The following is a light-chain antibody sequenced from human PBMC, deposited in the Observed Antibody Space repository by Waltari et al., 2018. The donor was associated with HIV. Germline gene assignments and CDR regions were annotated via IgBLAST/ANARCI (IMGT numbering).Light chain of an antibody. CDR2: NAS. V-gene: IGKV1-5*03. CDR3: QQYKSSYT. J-gene: IGKJ2*01. CDR1: KNVYGW. Sequence: IQMNQSPSTLSTSVGDRVNNTCRPSKNVYGWLSWYQQKPGKASKLLIYNASSLESGVPSRFSGRGSEAEFTLTISSLQSDDFATYYCQQYKSSYTFGQGTKLEIK.